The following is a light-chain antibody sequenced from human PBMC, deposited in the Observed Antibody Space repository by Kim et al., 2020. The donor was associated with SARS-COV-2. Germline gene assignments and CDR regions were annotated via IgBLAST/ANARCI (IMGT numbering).Light chain of an antibody. V-gene: IGLV1-47*01. CDR3: AAWDDSLSGSYV. CDR2: RNN. Sequence: RVTIASSGSSSNIGSNYVYWYQQLPGTAPKLLIYRNNQRPSGVPDRFSGSKSGTSASLAISGLRSEDEADYYCAAWDDSLSGSYVFGTGTKVTVL. J-gene: IGLJ1*01. CDR1: SSNIGSNY.